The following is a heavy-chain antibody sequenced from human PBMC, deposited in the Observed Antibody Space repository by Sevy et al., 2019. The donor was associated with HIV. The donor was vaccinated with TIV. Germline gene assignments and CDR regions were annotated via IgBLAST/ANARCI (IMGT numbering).Heavy chain of an antibody. CDR2: IYPGDSDT. CDR1: GYTFTNYW. CDR3: ARQVDYPESH. Sequence: RGESLKISCKGSGYTFTNYWIGWVRQMPGKGLEWMGLIYPGDSDTRYGPSFEGQVTISADKSISTAYLQWGSLKTSDTAMYYCARQVDYPESHWGQGTLVTVSS. D-gene: IGHD5-12*01. V-gene: IGHV5-51*01. J-gene: IGHJ4*02.